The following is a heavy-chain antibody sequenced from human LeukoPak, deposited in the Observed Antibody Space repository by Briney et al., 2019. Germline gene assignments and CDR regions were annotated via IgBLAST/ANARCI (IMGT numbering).Heavy chain of an antibody. CDR1: GFPFSNYA. CDR3: AKDGAPYCSGGTCYSAADY. Sequence: PGGSLRLSCAASGFPFSNYAMNWVRQAPGKGLEWVSSIGSSSSYIYYADSVKGRFTISRDNTKNSLYLQMNSLRAEDTAVYYCAKDGAPYCSGGTCYSAADYWGQGTLVTVSS. V-gene: IGHV3-21*01. CDR2: IGSSSSYI. J-gene: IGHJ4*02. D-gene: IGHD2-15*01.